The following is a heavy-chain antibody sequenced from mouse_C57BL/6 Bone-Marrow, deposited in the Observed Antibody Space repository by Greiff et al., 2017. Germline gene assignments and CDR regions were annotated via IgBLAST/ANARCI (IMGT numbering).Heavy chain of an antibody. CDR1: GFTFSSYT. J-gene: IGHJ2*01. Sequence: EVQLVESGGGLVKPGGSLKLSCAASGFTFSSYTMSWVRQTPEKRLEWVATISGGGGNTYYPDSVKGRFTISRDNAKNTLYLQMSSLRSEDTALYYCARWGTTVLDYWGQGTTLTVSS. D-gene: IGHD1-1*01. CDR2: ISGGGGNT. V-gene: IGHV5-9*01. CDR3: ARWGTTVLDY.